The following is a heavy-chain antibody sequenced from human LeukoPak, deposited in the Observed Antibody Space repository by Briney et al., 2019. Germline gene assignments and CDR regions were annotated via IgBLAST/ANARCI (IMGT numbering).Heavy chain of an antibody. CDR3: AREGDGYNNFDY. D-gene: IGHD5-24*01. CDR1: GFNFKLSA. J-gene: IGHJ4*02. CDR2: IYSGGST. Sequence: QAGGSLRLSCAASGFNFKLSAMSWGRQAPGKGLEWVSVIYSGGSTYYADSVRGRFTISRDNSKNTLYLQMNSLRAEDTAVYYCAREGDGYNNFDYWGQGTLVTVSS. V-gene: IGHV3-53*01.